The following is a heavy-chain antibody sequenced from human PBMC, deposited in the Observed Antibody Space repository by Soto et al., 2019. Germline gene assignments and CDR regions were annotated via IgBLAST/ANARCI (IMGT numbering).Heavy chain of an antibody. V-gene: IGHV2-5*02. CDR2: IYWDGDK. CDR3: VQSRCGGDCLQSYSSHWDYGVDV. D-gene: IGHD2-21*02. J-gene: IGHJ6*02. CDR1: GFSLNTGGVG. Sequence: QITLKESGPALVKPTQTLTLTCTFSGFSLNTGGVGVGWIRQAPGKAPEWRILIYWDGDKRYSPALRNRLTIPKDSLQNGVVITMTQMGPVDTATYYCVQSRCGGDCLQSYSSHWDYGVDVWGQGTTVTVSS.